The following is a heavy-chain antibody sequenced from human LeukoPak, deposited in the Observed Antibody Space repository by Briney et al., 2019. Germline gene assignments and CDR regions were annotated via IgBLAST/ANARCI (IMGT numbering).Heavy chain of an antibody. Sequence: GESLKISCKASGYRFSNYWIAWVRPMAGKGLEWRGIIYPADSDTRYSPSFQGQVTFSVDKPITPAFLQCSSLKVSDTAIYYCARPRRNCGGDCFLTPPDYWGQGTLVTVSS. J-gene: IGHJ4*02. CDR3: ARPRRNCGGDCFLTPPDY. CDR1: GYRFSNYW. V-gene: IGHV5-51*01. D-gene: IGHD2-21*02. CDR2: IYPADSDT.